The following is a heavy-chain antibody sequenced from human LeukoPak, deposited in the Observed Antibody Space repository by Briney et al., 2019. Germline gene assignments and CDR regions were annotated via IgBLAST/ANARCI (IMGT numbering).Heavy chain of an antibody. D-gene: IGHD3-22*01. V-gene: IGHV3-74*01. CDR3: ARAPSEIGGYYPEYFRH. CDR2: IKSDGST. Sequence: GGSLRLSRAASGFTFSSYWVHWVRQAPGKGLVWVSRIKSDGSTNYADSVKGRFTISRDNAKNTVSLQMNSLRAEDTGVYYCARAPSEIGGYYPEYFRHWGQGTLVTVSS. J-gene: IGHJ1*01. CDR1: GFTFSSYW.